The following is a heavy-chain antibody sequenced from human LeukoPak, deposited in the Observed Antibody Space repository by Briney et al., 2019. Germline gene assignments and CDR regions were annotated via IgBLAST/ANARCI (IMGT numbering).Heavy chain of an antibody. CDR2: IYYSGST. CDR1: GGSISSYY. J-gene: IGHJ5*02. V-gene: IGHV4-59*08. Sequence: KPSETLSLTCTVSGGSISSYYWSWIRQPPGKGLEWIGYIYYSGSTNYNPSLKSRVTISVDTSKNQFSLKLSSVTAADTAVYYCARHKYDSSGYYYRGNNWFDPWGQGTLVTVSS. CDR3: ARHKYDSSGYYYRGNNWFDP. D-gene: IGHD3-22*01.